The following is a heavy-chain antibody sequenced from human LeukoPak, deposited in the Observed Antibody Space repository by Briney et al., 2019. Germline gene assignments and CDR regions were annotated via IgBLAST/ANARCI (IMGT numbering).Heavy chain of an antibody. CDR2: IRGTSGHT. CDR1: RFTFKNYG. J-gene: IGHJ4*02. Sequence: PGGSLRLSCVASRFTFKNYGMSWVRQGPGKGLEWVSGIRGTSGHTYYADSVKGRFTISRDNGKSSLYLQMNSLRAEDTALYYCATSYDMGWLIGYWGQGTLVTVSS. CDR3: ATSYDMGWLIGY. V-gene: IGHV3-23*01. D-gene: IGHD3/OR15-3a*01.